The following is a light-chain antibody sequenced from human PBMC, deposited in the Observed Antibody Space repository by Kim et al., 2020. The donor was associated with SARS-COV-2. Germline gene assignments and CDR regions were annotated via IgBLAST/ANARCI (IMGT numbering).Light chain of an antibody. J-gene: IGKJ4*01. CDR1: QSVRSNY. CDR3: QQYAGSRLT. Sequence: EIVLTQSPGTLSLSPGERATLSCRASQSVRSNYLAWYQQKAGQAPRLLMFGASTRATGIPDRFSGSGSGTDFTLTISRLEPEDFAVYYCQQYAGSRLTFGGGTKEDIK. CDR2: GAS. V-gene: IGKV3-20*01.